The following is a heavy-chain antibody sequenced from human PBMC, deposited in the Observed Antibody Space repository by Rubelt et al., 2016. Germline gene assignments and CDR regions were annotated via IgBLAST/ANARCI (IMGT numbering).Heavy chain of an antibody. Sequence: QLHLHESGPGQVRPSETLSLTCTVSGDPINTNNYYWGWIRQPPGKGLQWIGSLFSGSTYYNPSLKSRVTISIATAKNQCALGLGSVTAADTAGYFCAGVERAGLLWDSWGQGTAVTVSS. CDR2: LFSGST. CDR3: AGVERAGLLWDS. CDR1: GDPINTNNYY. D-gene: IGHD3-10*01. V-gene: IGHV4-39*07. J-gene: IGHJ6*02.